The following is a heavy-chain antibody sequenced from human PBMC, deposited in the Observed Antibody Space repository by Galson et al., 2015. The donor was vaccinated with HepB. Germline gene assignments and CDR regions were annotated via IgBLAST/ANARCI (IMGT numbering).Heavy chain of an antibody. CDR3: AGDGKWLVPE. Sequence: VKVSCKASGYTFTSYDIDWVRQAAGQGLEWMGWMNPNSGDTGYAQKFQGRVTMTRDTSINTAYMELSSLRSEDTAVYYCAGDGKWLVPEWGQGTLVTVSS. D-gene: IGHD6-19*01. V-gene: IGHV1-8*01. CDR1: GYTFTSYD. CDR2: MNPNSGDT. J-gene: IGHJ4*02.